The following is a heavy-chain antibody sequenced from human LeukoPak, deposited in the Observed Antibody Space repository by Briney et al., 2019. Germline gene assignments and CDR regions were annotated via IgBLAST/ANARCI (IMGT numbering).Heavy chain of an antibody. Sequence: GGSLRLSCAASGFTFSSYGMNWVRQAPGKGLEWVASIRSDGSDKKYADSVKGQFTISRDNSKSTLNLQMNSLRPEDTAVYYCAKSQVTGWYDFDYWGQGTLVTVSS. D-gene: IGHD6-19*01. CDR2: IRSDGSDK. J-gene: IGHJ4*02. CDR3: AKSQVTGWYDFDY. V-gene: IGHV3-30*02. CDR1: GFTFSSYG.